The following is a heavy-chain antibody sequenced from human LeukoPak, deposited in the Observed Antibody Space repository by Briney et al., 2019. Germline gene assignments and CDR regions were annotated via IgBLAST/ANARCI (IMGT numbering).Heavy chain of an antibody. Sequence: ASVKVSCKASGYSFRNYGMSWVRQAPGQGLEWMGWISVYNGHTNSVQKFQGRVTMTADIFTATAYMELRSLRSDDTAVYYCARVGGLDRTEYYYYGMDVWGQGTTVTVSS. J-gene: IGHJ6*02. D-gene: IGHD2/OR15-2a*01. CDR3: ARVGGLDRTEYYYYGMDV. V-gene: IGHV1-18*01. CDR1: GYSFRNYG. CDR2: ISVYNGHT.